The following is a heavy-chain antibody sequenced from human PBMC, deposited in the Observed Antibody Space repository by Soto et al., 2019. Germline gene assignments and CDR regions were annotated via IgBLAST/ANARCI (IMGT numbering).Heavy chain of an antibody. CDR3: AKLNDFWSGRRFYFDH. CDR2: MSASGNSF. V-gene: IGHV3-23*01. J-gene: IGHJ4*02. D-gene: IGHD3-3*01. Sequence: GGSLRLSCAASGLTFSSYAMTWVRQAPGKGLEWVSSMSASGNSFHYADSVKGRFTISRDNSKNTLYLQMTSLRADDTAVYFCAKLNDFWSGRRFYFDHWGQGALVTVSS. CDR1: GLTFSSYA.